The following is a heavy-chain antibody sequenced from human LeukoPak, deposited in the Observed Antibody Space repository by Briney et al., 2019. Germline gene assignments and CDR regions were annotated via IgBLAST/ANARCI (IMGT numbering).Heavy chain of an antibody. Sequence: PGGSLRLSCAASGFTFSTYGMNWVRQAPGKGLEWVSSISSRSDSIHYADALRGRFTVSRDNSKNSLFLQMNSVTAEDTAVYYCASGVQHCADGDCCSIYWGQGTLVTVSP. CDR1: GFTFSTYG. CDR3: ASGVQHCADGDCCSIY. J-gene: IGHJ4*02. CDR2: ISSRSDSI. D-gene: IGHD2-8*01. V-gene: IGHV3-21*01.